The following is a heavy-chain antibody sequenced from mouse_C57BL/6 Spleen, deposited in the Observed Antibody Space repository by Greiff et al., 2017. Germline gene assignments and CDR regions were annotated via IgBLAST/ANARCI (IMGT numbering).Heavy chain of an antibody. V-gene: IGHV5-17*01. CDR1: GFTFSDYG. CDR2: ISSGSSTI. CDR3: ARRPRGYAMDY. Sequence: EVKLVESGGGLVKPGGSLKLSCAASGFTFSDYGMHWVRQAPEKGLEWVAYISSGSSTIYYADTVKGRFTISRDNAKNTLFLQMTSLRSEDTAMYYCARRPRGYAMDYWGQGTSGTVSS. J-gene: IGHJ4*01.